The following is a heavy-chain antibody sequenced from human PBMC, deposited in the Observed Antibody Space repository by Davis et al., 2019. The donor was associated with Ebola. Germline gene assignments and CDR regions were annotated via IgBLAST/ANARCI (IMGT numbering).Heavy chain of an antibody. V-gene: IGHV3-20*04. CDR1: GFTFDDFG. D-gene: IGHD3-16*01. J-gene: IGHJ5*01. CDR2: INWKGDST. Sequence: PGGSLRLSCAVSGFTFDDFGMNWVRQAPGKGLEWVSNINWKGDSTAYADSVRGRFTISRDNAKNYLYLQMDSLRADDTAFYYCAKDLGHQTFDFWGQGILVIVSS. CDR3: AKDLGHQTFDF.